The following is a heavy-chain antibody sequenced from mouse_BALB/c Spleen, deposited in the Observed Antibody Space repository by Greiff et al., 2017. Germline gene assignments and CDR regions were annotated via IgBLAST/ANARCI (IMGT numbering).Heavy chain of an antibody. D-gene: IGHD1-1*01. J-gene: IGHJ4*01. V-gene: IGHV7-1*02. CDR3: AREAYYYGSRD. CDR1: GFTFSDFY. Sequence: DVKLVESGGGLVQPGGSLRLSCATSGFTFSDFYMEWVRQPPGKRLEWIAASRNKANDYTTEYSASVKGRFIVSRDTSQSILYLQMNALRAEDTAIYYCAREAYYYGSRDWGQGTSVTVSS. CDR2: SRNKANDYTT.